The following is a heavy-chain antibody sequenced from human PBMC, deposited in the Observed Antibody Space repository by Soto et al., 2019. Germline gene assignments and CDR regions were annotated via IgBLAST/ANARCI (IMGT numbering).Heavy chain of an antibody. V-gene: IGHV4-59*01. CDR2: IYYTGST. CDR1: GGSISSYY. Sequence: PSETLSLTCTVSGGSISSYYWGWIRQPPGKGLEWIGCIYYTGSTNYSPSLKSRVTISVDTSKNQFSLKLSSVTAADTAVYYCARSPRSIAAGGIDFWGQGILVTVSS. CDR3: ARSPRSIAAGGIDF. D-gene: IGHD6-13*01. J-gene: IGHJ4*01.